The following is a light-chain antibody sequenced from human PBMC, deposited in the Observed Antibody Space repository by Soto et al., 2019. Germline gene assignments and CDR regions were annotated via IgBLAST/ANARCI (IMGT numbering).Light chain of an antibody. J-gene: IGKJ3*01. V-gene: IGKV1-6*01. CDR2: AAS. CDR3: LQNPDYPPT. Sequence: AIQMTQSPSSLSASVGDRVTITCRASQGIRNDLGWYQQKPGQAPKLLIFAASSLQVGVPSRFSGSGSGTDFTLTISSLQPEDFATYYCLQNPDYPPTFGPGTKVDIK. CDR1: QGIRND.